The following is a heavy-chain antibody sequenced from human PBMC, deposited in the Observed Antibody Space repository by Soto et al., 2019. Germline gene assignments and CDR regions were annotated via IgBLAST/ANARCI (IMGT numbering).Heavy chain of an antibody. V-gene: IGHV3-15*01. D-gene: IGHD3-10*01. CDR2: IKTKTDGATT. Sequence: PGGSLILSCAASGFSFSNAWMSWVRQAPGKGLEWVGRIKTKTDGATTDYAAPVKGRFTISRDDSKSTLYLQMDSLKTEDTAVYYCTTGTYYYESGNNWFDPWGQGTLVTVSS. CDR3: TTGTYYYESGNNWFDP. CDR1: GFSFSNAW. J-gene: IGHJ5*02.